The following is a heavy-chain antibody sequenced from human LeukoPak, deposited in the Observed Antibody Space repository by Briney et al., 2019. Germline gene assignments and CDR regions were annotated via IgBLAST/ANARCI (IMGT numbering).Heavy chain of an antibody. J-gene: IGHJ4*02. Sequence: GGSLRLSCAASGFTFLSYGMHWVRQAPGKGLEWVAFIRYDGSNKYYADSVKGRFTISRDNSKNTLYLQMNSLRAEDTAVYYCARADWDTAMIDYWGQGTLVTVSS. CDR3: ARADWDTAMIDY. CDR2: IRYDGSNK. V-gene: IGHV3-30*02. CDR1: GFTFLSYG. D-gene: IGHD5-18*01.